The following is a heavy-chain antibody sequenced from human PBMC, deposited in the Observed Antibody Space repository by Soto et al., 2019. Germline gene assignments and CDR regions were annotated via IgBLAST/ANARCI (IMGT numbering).Heavy chain of an antibody. Sequence: PSETLSLTCTVSGGSISSGDYYWSWIRQPPGKGLEWIGYIYYSGSTYYNPSLKSRVTISVDTSKNQFSLKLSSVTAADTAVYYCARHFRRITIFGVVTDYGMDVWGQGNTVTVYS. J-gene: IGHJ6*02. CDR3: ARHFRRITIFGVVTDYGMDV. V-gene: IGHV4-30-4*01. CDR1: GGSISSGDYY. CDR2: IYYSGST. D-gene: IGHD3-3*01.